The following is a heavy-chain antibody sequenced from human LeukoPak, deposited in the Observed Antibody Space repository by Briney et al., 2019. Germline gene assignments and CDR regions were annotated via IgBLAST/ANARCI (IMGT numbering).Heavy chain of an antibody. CDR1: GFSFRDFW. Sequence: PGGSLRLSCEASGFSFRDFWMTWVRQAPGKGLEWVANINQGGGVKYYVDSVKGRFTISRDDAESPLYVQMNSLRDEDTAMYYCARFGYSGWNLEYWGQGTLVTVSS. CDR2: INQGGGVK. J-gene: IGHJ4*02. V-gene: IGHV3-7*01. D-gene: IGHD5-12*01. CDR3: ARFGYSGWNLEY.